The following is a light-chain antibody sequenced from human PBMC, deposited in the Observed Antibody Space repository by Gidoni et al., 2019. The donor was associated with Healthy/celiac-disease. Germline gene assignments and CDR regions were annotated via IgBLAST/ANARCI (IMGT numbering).Light chain of an antibody. Sequence: DIQMTQSPSSLSASVADRVTITCRASHSISSYLNWYQQKPGKAPQLLIYAASSLQSGVPSRVSGSGSVTDFTLTISSLQPEDFATYYCQQSYSTPLTFGGGTKVELK. CDR3: QQSYSTPLT. CDR2: AAS. J-gene: IGKJ4*01. CDR1: HSISSY. V-gene: IGKV1-39*01.